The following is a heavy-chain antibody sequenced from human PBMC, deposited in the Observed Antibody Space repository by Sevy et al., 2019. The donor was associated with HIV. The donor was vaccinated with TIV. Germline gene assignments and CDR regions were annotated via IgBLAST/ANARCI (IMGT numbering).Heavy chain of an antibody. J-gene: IGHJ6*02. D-gene: IGHD3-10*01. Sequence: GASVKVSCKASGYTFTSYDINWVRQATGQGLEWMGWMNPNSGNTGYAQKFQGRVTMTRNTSISTAYMELSSLRSEDTAVYYCAVLWFGELSRYYYYYGMDVWGQGTTVTVSS. CDR3: AVLWFGELSRYYYYYGMDV. V-gene: IGHV1-8*01. CDR2: MNPNSGNT. CDR1: GYTFTSYD.